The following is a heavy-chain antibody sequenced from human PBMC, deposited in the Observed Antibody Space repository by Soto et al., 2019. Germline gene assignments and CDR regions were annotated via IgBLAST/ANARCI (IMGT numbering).Heavy chain of an antibody. CDR1: GFTFSSHA. CDR3: ARTYYYDSGGVRDY. V-gene: IGHV3-30-3*01. J-gene: IGHJ4*02. Sequence: QVQLVESGGGVVQPGRSLRLSCTASGFTFSSHAMHWVRQAPGKGLEWVAVISYDGTNKYYADSVKGRFTISRDNSKNTLYLQMNSLRSEDTAVYYCARTYYYDSGGVRDYLGQGTLVTVSS. CDR2: ISYDGTNK. D-gene: IGHD3-22*01.